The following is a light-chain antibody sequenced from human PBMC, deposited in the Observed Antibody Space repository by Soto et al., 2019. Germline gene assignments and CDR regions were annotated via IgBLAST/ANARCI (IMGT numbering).Light chain of an antibody. CDR2: DAS. J-gene: IGKJ2*01. V-gene: IGKV1-33*01. CDR3: HQYEIVVPT. CDR1: QGISNY. Sequence: DIQMTQSPSSLSASVGDRVTITCQASQGISNYLNWYQQKPGKPPKLLIYDASNLETGVPSRFSGSGSGTEFTFTITSLQPEDVATYYCHQYEIVVPTFGQGTKLEIK.